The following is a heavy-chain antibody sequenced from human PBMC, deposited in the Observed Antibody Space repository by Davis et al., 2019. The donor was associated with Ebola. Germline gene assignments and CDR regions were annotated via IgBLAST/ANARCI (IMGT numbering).Heavy chain of an antibody. D-gene: IGHD1-26*01. CDR1: GGSFSTYY. CDR3: AKDTSNIWFDI. V-gene: IGHV3-23*01. J-gene: IGHJ3*02. CDR2: LGTSADT. Sequence: PSETLSLTCTVSGGSFSTYYWSWVRQPPGKGLEWVSTLGTSADTYYADSVKGRFTISRDNSKNTLYLQMNGLRVEDTAIYYCAKDTSNIWFDIWGQGTMVTVSS.